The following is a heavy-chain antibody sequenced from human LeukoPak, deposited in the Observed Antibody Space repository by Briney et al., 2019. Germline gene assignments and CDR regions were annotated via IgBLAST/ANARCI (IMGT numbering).Heavy chain of an antibody. V-gene: IGHV1-18*01. Sequence: ASVKVSYKASGYTFTRYGISWVRQAPGQGLEWMGWISVYNDNTNYAQKFQGRVTMTTDRSTSTAYMELRSLRSDGTAVYFCARDREAAAGIDYWGQGTLVTVSS. CDR3: ARDREAAAGIDY. CDR2: ISVYNDNT. D-gene: IGHD6-13*01. J-gene: IGHJ4*02. CDR1: GYTFTRYG.